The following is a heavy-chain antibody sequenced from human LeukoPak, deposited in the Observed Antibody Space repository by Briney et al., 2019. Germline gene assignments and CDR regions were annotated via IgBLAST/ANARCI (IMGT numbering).Heavy chain of an antibody. Sequence: PSETLSLTYTVSGYSISSGYYWGWIRQPPGKGLEWIGSIYHSGSTYYNPSLKSRVTISVDTSKNQFSLKLSSVTAADTAVYYCASGDEDAFDIWGQGTMVTVSS. V-gene: IGHV4-38-2*02. CDR3: ASGDEDAFDI. CDR2: IYHSGST. D-gene: IGHD7-27*01. J-gene: IGHJ3*02. CDR1: GYSISSGYY.